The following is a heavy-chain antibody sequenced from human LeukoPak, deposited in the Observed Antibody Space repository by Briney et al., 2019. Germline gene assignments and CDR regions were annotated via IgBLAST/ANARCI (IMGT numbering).Heavy chain of an antibody. Sequence: AASVKVSCKASGYTFTSYDINWVRQATGQGLEWMGWISAYSGNTNYAQRLQGRVTMTTDTSTSTAYMELRSLRSDDTAVYYCARDRGSWYFDLWGRGTLVTVSS. D-gene: IGHD1-26*01. V-gene: IGHV1-18*01. CDR3: ARDRGSWYFDL. CDR1: GYTFTSYD. CDR2: ISAYSGNT. J-gene: IGHJ2*01.